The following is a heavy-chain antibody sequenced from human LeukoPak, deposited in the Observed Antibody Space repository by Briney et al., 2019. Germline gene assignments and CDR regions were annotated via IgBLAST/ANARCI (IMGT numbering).Heavy chain of an antibody. CDR2: ITTAGDP. D-gene: IGHD1-1*01. CDR1: GFTFSTYD. CDR3: AGVIRTGNLARGYVDL. J-gene: IGHJ2*01. V-gene: IGHV3-13*05. Sequence: GGSLRLSCAASGFTFSTYDMHWVRQVTGKGLEWVSGITTAGDPHYSGSVKGRFTISRESAKNSLYLQMNSLRAGDTAAYYCAGVIRTGNLARGYVDLWGRGTLVTVSS.